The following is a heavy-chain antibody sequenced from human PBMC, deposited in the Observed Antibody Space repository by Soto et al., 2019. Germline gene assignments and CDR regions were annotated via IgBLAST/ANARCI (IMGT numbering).Heavy chain of an antibody. CDR3: AKDLPGNIRGWLDY. D-gene: IGHD6-19*01. V-gene: IGHV3-30*18. Sequence: PGGSLRLSCAASGFTFSSYGMHWVRQAPGKGLEWVAVISYDGSNKYYADSVKGRFTISRDNSKNTLYLQMNSLRAEDTAVYYWAKDLPGNIRGWLDYWGQGTLVTVSS. CDR2: ISYDGSNK. J-gene: IGHJ4*02. CDR1: GFTFSSYG.